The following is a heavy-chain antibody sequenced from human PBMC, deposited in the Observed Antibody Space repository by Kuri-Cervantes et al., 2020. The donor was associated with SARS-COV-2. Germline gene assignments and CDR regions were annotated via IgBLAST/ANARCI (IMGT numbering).Heavy chain of an antibody. J-gene: IGHJ6*03. V-gene: IGHV3-48*04. CDR3: ARGGIVGATSRRGGYYYYYMDV. Sequence: GESLKISCAASAFSICSYSIKWVRQAPGRGLEWVLYISGCSRTKHYAGPVKGRFTICRDNAKNSLYLQMNSLRAEDTAVYYCARGGIVGATSRRGGYYYYYMDVWGKGTTVTVSS. CDR1: AFSICSYS. CDR2: ISGCSRTK. D-gene: IGHD1-26*01.